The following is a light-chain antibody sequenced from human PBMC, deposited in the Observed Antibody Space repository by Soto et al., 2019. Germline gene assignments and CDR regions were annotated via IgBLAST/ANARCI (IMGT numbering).Light chain of an antibody. Sequence: QSVLTQPPSLSAAPGQEVTISCSRSGANVGYNSVSWYQQLPGTAPKLVIYDDYKRPSGIPARFSGSKSGTSASLGITGLQTGDEADYYCGAWDDRLTAYAFGSGTKVTVL. CDR3: GAWDDRLTAYA. V-gene: IGLV1-51*01. J-gene: IGLJ1*01. CDR1: GANVGYNS. CDR2: DDY.